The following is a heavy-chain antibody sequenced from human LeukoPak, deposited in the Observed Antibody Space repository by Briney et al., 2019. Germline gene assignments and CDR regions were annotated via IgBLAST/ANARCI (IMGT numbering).Heavy chain of an antibody. CDR1: GYTFTGHY. V-gene: IGHV1-2*02. CDR3: ASGYSSGWYYFDY. J-gene: IGHJ4*02. D-gene: IGHD6-19*01. Sequence: ASVKVSCKASGYTFTGHYMHWVRQAPGQGLEWMGWINPNSGGTNYAQKFQGRVTMTRDTSISTAYMELSRLRSDDTAVYYCASGYSSGWYYFDYWGQGTLVTVSS. CDR2: INPNSGGT.